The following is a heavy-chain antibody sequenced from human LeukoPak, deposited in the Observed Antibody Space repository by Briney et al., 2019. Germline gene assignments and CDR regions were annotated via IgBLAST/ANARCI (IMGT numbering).Heavy chain of an antibody. D-gene: IGHD6-13*01. J-gene: IGHJ5*02. V-gene: IGHV4-59*08. Sequence: SETLSLTCTVSGDSINAYYWGWIRQPPGKGLEWIGYTYFSGTTKYNPSLESRVTISVDTSKNQFSLKLCAVTAADTAVYYCARRRAEGGSNGHYNWFDPWGQGILVTVSS. CDR2: TYFSGTT. CDR3: ARRRAEGGSNGHYNWFDP. CDR1: GDSINAYY.